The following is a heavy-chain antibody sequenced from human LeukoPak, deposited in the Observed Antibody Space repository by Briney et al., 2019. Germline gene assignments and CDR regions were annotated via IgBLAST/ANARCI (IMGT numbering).Heavy chain of an antibody. CDR1: GFTFDDYG. V-gene: IGHV3-20*01. CDR3: ARVFYDSSGPIDY. CDR2: LNWNGGST. Sequence: GGSLRLSCAASGFTFDDYGMSGVRHAPGKGLEWVSGLNWNGGSTGYADSVKGRFTISRDNAKNSLYLQMNSLRAEDTALYHCARVFYDSSGPIDYWGQGTLVTVSS. D-gene: IGHD3-22*01. J-gene: IGHJ4*02.